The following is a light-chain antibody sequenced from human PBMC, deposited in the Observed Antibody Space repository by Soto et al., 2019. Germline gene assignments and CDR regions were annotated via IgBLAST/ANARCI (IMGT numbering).Light chain of an antibody. CDR1: SSDVGSYNL. J-gene: IGLJ3*02. V-gene: IGLV2-23*02. CDR2: EVN. CDR3: CSYAGSSWV. Sequence: QSALTQPASVSGSPGQSITISCTGTSSDVGSYNLVSWYQQHPGKAPKFRIYEVNKRPSGVSNRFSGSKSGNTASLTISGLQAEDEADYYCCSYAGSSWVFGGGTQLTVL.